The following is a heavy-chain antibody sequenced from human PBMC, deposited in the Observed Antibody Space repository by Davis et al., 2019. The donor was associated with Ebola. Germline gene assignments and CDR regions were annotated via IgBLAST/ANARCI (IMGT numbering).Heavy chain of an antibody. CDR3: TRNNWFDP. V-gene: IGHV4-30-2*01. J-gene: IGHJ5*02. CDR1: GGSISSGGYS. CDR2: IYHSGST. Sequence: PSETLSLTCAVSGGSISSGGYSWSWIRQPPGKGLEWIGYIYHSGSTYYNPSLKSRITISLDTSKNQFSLKLSSVTAADKAVYYCTRNNWFDPWGQGTLVTVSS. D-gene: IGHD2/OR15-2a*01.